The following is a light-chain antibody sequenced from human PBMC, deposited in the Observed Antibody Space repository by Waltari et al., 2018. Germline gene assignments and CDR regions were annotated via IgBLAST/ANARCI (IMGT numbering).Light chain of an antibody. CDR1: SSNLGAGYD. V-gene: IGLV1-40*01. CDR3: QSYDSSLSVV. CDR2: GNS. J-gene: IGLJ2*01. Sequence: QSVLTQPPSVSGAPGQRVTISCTGSSSNLGAGYDVHGYQQLPGTAPKLLIDGNSNRPAGVPDRFSGSKSGTSASLAITGLQAEDEADYYCQSYDSSLSVVFGGGTKLTVL.